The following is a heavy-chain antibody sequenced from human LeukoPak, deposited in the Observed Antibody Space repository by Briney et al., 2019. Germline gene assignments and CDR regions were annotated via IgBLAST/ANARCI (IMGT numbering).Heavy chain of an antibody. CDR1: GFTFSSYW. V-gene: IGHV3-7*01. CDR2: IKQDGSEK. Sequence: PGGSLRLSCAASGFTFSSYWMSWVRQAPGKGLEWVANIKQDGSEKYYVDSVKGRFTISRDNAKNTLYLQMSSLRAEDTAVYYCARENYYDSSGYYSDYWGQGTLVTVSS. D-gene: IGHD3-22*01. J-gene: IGHJ4*02. CDR3: ARENYYDSSGYYSDY.